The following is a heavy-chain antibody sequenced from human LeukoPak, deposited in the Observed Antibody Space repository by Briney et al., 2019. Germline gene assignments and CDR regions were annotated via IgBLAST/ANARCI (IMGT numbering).Heavy chain of an antibody. CDR3: ARYIASTGLAHLDY. J-gene: IGHJ4*02. V-gene: IGHV4-59*01. D-gene: IGHD6-13*01. Sequence: SETLSLTCTVSGGSISSYYWSWIRQPPGKGLEWIGYIYYSGSTSYNPSLKSRVTISVDTSKNQFSLKLSSVTAADTAVYYCARYIASTGLAHLDYWGQGTLVTVSS. CDR1: GGSISSYY. CDR2: IYYSGST.